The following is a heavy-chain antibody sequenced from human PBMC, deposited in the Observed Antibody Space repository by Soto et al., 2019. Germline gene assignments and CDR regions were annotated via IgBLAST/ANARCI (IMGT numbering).Heavy chain of an antibody. CDR1: GYSFTSYW. CDR3: AINRYYDFWSGYFWFDP. D-gene: IGHD3-3*01. J-gene: IGHJ5*02. V-gene: IGHV5-51*01. CDR2: IYPGDSDT. Sequence: GESLKISCKGSGYSFTSYWIGWVRQMPGKGLEWMGIIYPGDSDTRYSPSFQGQVTISADKSISTAYLQWSSLKASDTAMYYCAINRYYDFWSGYFWFDPWGQGTLVTVSS.